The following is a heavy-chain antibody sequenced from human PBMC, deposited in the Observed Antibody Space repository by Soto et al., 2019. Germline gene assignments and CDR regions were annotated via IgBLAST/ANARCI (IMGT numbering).Heavy chain of an antibody. CDR1: RGTFLGDA. CDR3: ARSEVAPYDFWSGPLRAVGAFDI. V-gene: IGHV1-69*13. Sequence: ASVTCPSKASRGTFLGDAISWVRQVPGQGLEWMGGIIPIFATASYAQKFQGRVTITADESTSTAYMELRSLRSDDTAVYYCARSEVAPYDFWSGPLRAVGAFDIWGQGTMVTVSS. CDR2: IIPIFATA. J-gene: IGHJ3*02. D-gene: IGHD3-3*01.